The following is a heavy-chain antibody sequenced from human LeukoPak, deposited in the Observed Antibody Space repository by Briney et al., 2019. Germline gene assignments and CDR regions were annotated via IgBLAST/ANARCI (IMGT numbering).Heavy chain of an antibody. J-gene: IGHJ4*02. Sequence: GGSLRLSCAAPGFTVSSNYLNWVRQAPGQGLEWVSVIYSGGSTYYADAVKGRLTISRDNSKNTVYLQMNSLRAEDTAVYYCARALESSGWYPPFDYWGQGTLVTVPS. CDR2: IYSGGST. CDR3: ARALESSGWYPPFDY. D-gene: IGHD6-19*01. V-gene: IGHV3-66*01. CDR1: GFTVSSNY.